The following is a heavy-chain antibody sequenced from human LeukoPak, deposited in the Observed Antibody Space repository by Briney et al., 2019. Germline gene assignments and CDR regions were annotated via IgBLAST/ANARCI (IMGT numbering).Heavy chain of an antibody. CDR3: AKEGSSWSSSDFDY. CDR2: IWYDGSNK. V-gene: IGHV3-33*06. Sequence: GGSLRLSYAASGFTFSSYGMHWVRQAPGKGLEWVAVIWYDGSNKYYADSVKGRFTISGDNSKNTLYLQMNSLRAEDTAVYYCAKEGSSWSSSDFDYWGQGTLVTVSS. CDR1: GFTFSSYG. D-gene: IGHD6-13*01. J-gene: IGHJ4*02.